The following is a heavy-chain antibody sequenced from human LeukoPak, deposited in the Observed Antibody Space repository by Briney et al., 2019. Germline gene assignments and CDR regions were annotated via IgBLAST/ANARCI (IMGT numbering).Heavy chain of an antibody. V-gene: IGHV1-69*13. CDR3: ARATSSGWLIDY. CDR1: GGTFSSYA. CDR2: IIPIFGTA. Sequence: SVEVSCKASGGTFSSYAISWVRQAPGQGLEWMGGIIPIFGTANYAQKFQGRVTITADESTSTAYMELSSLRSEDTAVYYCARATSSGWLIDYWGQGTLVTVSS. D-gene: IGHD6-19*01. J-gene: IGHJ4*02.